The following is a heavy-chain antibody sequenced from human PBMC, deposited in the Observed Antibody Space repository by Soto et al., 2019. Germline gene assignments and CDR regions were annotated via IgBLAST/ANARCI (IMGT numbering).Heavy chain of an antibody. CDR1: GASIGTSNW. CDR3: ARYSGSYVHAFDI. V-gene: IGHV4-4*02. D-gene: IGHD1-26*01. CDR2: IHDSGST. J-gene: IGHJ3*02. Sequence: PSETLSLTCAVSGASIGTSNWWSWVRQSPGKGLEWIGEIHDSGSTKYNPSLKSRVTISLDKSKNQFSLKLSSVTAADTAVYYCARYSGSYVHAFDIWGQGTMVTVSS.